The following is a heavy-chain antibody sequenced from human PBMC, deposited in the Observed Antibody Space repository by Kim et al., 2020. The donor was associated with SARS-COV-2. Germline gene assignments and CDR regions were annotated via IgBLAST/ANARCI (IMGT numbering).Heavy chain of an antibody. CDR3: AKSDCGGDGCYLINY. CDR2: IGGSGGTT. V-gene: IGHV3-23*01. CDR1: GFTFTDHA. D-gene: IGHD2-21*01. J-gene: IGHJ4*01. Sequence: GGSLRLSCAASGFTFTDHAMNWVRQAPGRGLEWFSGIGGSGGTTYYADSVRGRFTISRDNSKNTLYLQMIALRAEDTAIYYCAKSDCGGDGCYLINYWG.